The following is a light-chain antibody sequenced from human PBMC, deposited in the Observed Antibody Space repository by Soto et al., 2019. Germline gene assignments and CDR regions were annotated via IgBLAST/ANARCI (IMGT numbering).Light chain of an antibody. J-gene: IGKJ5*01. V-gene: IGKV3-15*01. CDR1: QSVSSN. CDR3: QQANSFPLT. CDR2: GAS. Sequence: EIVMTQSPATLSVSPGERATLSCRASQSVSSNVAWYQQKPGQAPSLRIYGASTRATGTPARFSGSGSGTEFTLTSSSLQPEDFATYYCQQANSFPLTFGQGTRLEIK.